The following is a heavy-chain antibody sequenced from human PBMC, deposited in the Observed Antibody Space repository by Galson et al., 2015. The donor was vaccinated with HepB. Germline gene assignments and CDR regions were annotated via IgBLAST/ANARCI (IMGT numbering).Heavy chain of an antibody. CDR1: GGFSSNYC. D-gene: IGHD2-2*01. CDR3: AREVVTVDTWGGDAFDI. CDR2: IFCIGTT. J-gene: IGHJ3*02. Sequence: SETLSLTCTVSGGFSSNYCWNWIRQPPGKGLEWIGSIFCIGTTNYNPSLKSRATVPVDTSLNQLSLELTSVAAADTAVYYCAREVVTVDTWGGDAFDIWGQGTKVTVSS. V-gene: IGHV4-59*01.